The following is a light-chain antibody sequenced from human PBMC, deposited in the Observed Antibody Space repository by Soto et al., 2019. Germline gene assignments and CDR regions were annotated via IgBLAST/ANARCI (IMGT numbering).Light chain of an antibody. CDR1: SSDVGGYNY. CDR3: SSYTSSSLHV. J-gene: IGLJ1*01. Sequence: QSALTQPASVSGSPGQSITFSCTGTSSDVGGYNYVSWYQQHPGKAPKLMIYDVSNRPSGVSNRFSGSKSGNTASLTISGLQAEDEADYYCSSYTSSSLHVFGTGTKVTVL. V-gene: IGLV2-14*03. CDR2: DVS.